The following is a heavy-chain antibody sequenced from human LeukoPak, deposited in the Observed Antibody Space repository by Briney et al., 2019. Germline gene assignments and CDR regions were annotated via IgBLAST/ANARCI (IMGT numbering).Heavy chain of an antibody. CDR3: ARDPYYYDSSGYSGAFDI. V-gene: IGHV4-4*07. CDR2: IYTSGST. Sequence: SETLSLTCTVSGGSISSYYWSWIRQPAGKGLEWIGRIYTSGSTNYNPSLKSRVTMSVDTSKNQFSLKLSSVTAADTAVYYCARDPYYYDSSGYSGAFDIWGQGTMVTVSS. CDR1: GGSISSYY. D-gene: IGHD3-22*01. J-gene: IGHJ3*02.